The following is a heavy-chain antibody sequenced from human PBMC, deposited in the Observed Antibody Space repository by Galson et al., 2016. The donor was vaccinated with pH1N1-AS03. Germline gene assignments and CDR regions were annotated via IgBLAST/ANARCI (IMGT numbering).Heavy chain of an antibody. D-gene: IGHD3-10*01. J-gene: IGHJ1*01. CDR1: GFNFTDFY. Sequence: SLRLSCAASGFNFTDFYMTWVRQAPGKGPEWLSSISVTGKTIYYADSVKGRFTISRDNFKNSVYLHLDNLRAEDTAVYHCARDSMVLRGILRYWGQGTRVTVS. V-gene: IGHV3-11*01. CDR2: ISVTGKTI. CDR3: ARDSMVLRGILRY.